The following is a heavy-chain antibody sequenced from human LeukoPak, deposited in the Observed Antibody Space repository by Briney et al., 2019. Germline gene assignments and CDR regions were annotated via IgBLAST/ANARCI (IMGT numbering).Heavy chain of an antibody. D-gene: IGHD3-22*01. CDR3: ARQVRSPVVMFMDV. CDR1: GGSISSSTYN. CDR2: VYYTGIT. J-gene: IGHJ6*03. V-gene: IGHV4-39*01. Sequence: KPSETLSLTCTVAGGSISSSTYNWGWIRQPPGKGLEWIGSVYYTGITYYNPSVESRVTISVDTSKIHFSLELNSVTAADTGVYFCARQVRSPVVMFMDVWGKGTTVIVSS.